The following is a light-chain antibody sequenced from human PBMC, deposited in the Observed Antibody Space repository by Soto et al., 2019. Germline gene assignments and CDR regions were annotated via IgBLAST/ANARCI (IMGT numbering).Light chain of an antibody. CDR3: QQYNNWPYT. CDR1: QSVSSN. V-gene: IGKV3-15*01. Sequence: ITQSPATLSVSPGERATLSCRASQSVSSNLAWYQQKPGQGPRLLIYAASTRATGIPARFSGSGSGTEFTLTISSLQSEDFAVYHCQQYNNWPYTFGQGTKLEMK. CDR2: AAS. J-gene: IGKJ2*01.